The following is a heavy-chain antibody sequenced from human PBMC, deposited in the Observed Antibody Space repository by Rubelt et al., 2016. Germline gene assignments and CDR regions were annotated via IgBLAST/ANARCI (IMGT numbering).Heavy chain of an antibody. CDR2: IYYSGST. CDR1: GGSISAYY. J-gene: IGHJ6*02. D-gene: IGHD4/OR15-4a*01. Sequence: QVQLQESGPGLVEPSETLSLTCTVSGGSISAYYWSWILQSPGNVLEWLGYIYYSGSTKYNPSLKSRFTISLDKSKNQFSLERSSVTAADTAVYYCARGVPQYYYYGMDVWGQGTTVTVSS. V-gene: IGHV4-59*08. CDR3: ARGVPQYYYYGMDV.